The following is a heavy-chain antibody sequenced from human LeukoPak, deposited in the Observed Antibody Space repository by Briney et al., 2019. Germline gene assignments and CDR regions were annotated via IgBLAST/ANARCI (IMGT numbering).Heavy chain of an antibody. CDR2: TKQDGSAT. CDR1: GLTVSSYW. CDR3: VRYDPSHGMDV. V-gene: IGHV3-7*02. D-gene: IGHD4-17*01. J-gene: IGHJ6*02. Sequence: GRSLRLSFAASGLTVSSYWIRWVRQAPGKGLGGVANTKQDGSATYYVGFVKGRFTISRDNAKNSLYLQMNSLRAEDTAVYYCVRYDPSHGMDVWGQGTTVTVSS.